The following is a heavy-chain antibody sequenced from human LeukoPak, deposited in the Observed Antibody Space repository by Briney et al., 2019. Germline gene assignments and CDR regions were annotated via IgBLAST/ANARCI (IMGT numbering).Heavy chain of an antibody. D-gene: IGHD3-10*01. CDR3: ARLTKNDSGTYRFGKKKRGYMDV. J-gene: IGHJ6*03. CDR1: GFTFNSYW. V-gene: IGHV4-34*01. Sequence: TGGSLRLSCAASGFTFNSYWMTWVRQAPGKGLEWIGEMNHSGSTNYNPSLKSRVTISVDTSKNQFSLKLSSVTAADTAVYYCARLTKNDSGTYRFGKKKRGYMDVWGKGTTVTISS. CDR2: MNHSGST.